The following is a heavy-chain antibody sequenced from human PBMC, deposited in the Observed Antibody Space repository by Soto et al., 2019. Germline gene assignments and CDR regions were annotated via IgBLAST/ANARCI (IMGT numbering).Heavy chain of an antibody. Sequence: GGSLRLSCAASGFTFSSYAMSWVRQAPGKGLEWVSAISGSGGSTYYADSVKGRFTISRDNSKNTLYLQMNSLRAEDTAVHYCAKTSVVVTLVDHWGQGTLVTVSS. V-gene: IGHV3-23*01. CDR3: AKTSVVVTLVDH. CDR2: ISGSGGST. J-gene: IGHJ4*02. CDR1: GFTFSSYA. D-gene: IGHD3-22*01.